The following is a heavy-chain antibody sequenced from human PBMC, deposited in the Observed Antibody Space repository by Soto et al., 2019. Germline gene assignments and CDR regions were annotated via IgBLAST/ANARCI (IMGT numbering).Heavy chain of an antibody. CDR1: GGSISSSSYY. J-gene: IGHJ4*02. Sequence: PSETLSLTCTVSGGSISSSSYYWGWIRQPPGKGLEWIGSIYYSGSTYYNPSLKSRVTISVDTSKNQFSLKLSSVTAADTAVYYCARHLRMEGFWSGYYDFDYWGQGTLVTVSS. CDR3: ARHLRMEGFWSGYYDFDY. D-gene: IGHD3-3*01. V-gene: IGHV4-39*01. CDR2: IYYSGST.